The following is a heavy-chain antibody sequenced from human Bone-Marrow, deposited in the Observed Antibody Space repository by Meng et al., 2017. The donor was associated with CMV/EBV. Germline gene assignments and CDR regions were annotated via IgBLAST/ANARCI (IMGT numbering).Heavy chain of an antibody. CDR3: ARVKLQYLNWFDP. CDR2: IYSGGST. Sequence: GGSLRLSCAASGFTVSSNYMSWVRQAPGKGLEWVSVIYSGGSTYYADSVKGRFTISRDNSKNTLYLQMNSLRAEDTAVYYCARVKLQYLNWFDPWGQGTRVTVSS. J-gene: IGHJ5*02. V-gene: IGHV3-66*02. CDR1: GFTVSSNY. D-gene: IGHD4-11*01.